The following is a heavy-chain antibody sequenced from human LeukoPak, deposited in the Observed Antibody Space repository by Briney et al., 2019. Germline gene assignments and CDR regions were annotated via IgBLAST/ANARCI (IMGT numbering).Heavy chain of an antibody. CDR2: IWYDGSNK. CDR3: AKDDHFDY. V-gene: IGHV3-33*06. CDR1: GFTFSSYG. Sequence: GGSLRLSCAASGFTFSSYGMHWVRQAPGKGLEWVAVIWYDGSNKYYADSVKGGFTISRGNSKNTLHLQMNSLRAEDTAIYYCAKDDHFDYWGQGTLVTVSS. J-gene: IGHJ4*02.